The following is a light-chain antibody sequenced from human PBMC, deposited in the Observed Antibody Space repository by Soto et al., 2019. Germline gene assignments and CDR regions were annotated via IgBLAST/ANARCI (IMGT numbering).Light chain of an antibody. CDR2: EDN. CDR3: QSYDSSNHWV. J-gene: IGLJ3*02. CDR1: SGSIANNY. V-gene: IGLV6-57*01. Sequence: NFMLTQPHSVSESPGKTVTISCTRSSGSIANNYVQWYQQRPGRSPTTVIYEDNQRPSWVPDRFSGAIDSSSNSASLTISGLKTEDEADYYCQSYDSSNHWVFGGGTKLTVL.